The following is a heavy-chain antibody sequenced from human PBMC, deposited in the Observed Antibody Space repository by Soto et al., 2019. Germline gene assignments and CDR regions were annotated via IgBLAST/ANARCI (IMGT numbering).Heavy chain of an antibody. D-gene: IGHD2-8*01. J-gene: IGHJ5*02. CDR3: ARTRHCTNGVCYGLNWSAP. CDR1: GGSISSGDYY. CDR2: IYYSGST. Sequence: SETLSLTCTVSGGSISSGDYYWSWIRQPPGKGLEWIGYIYYSGSTYYNPSLKSRVTISVDTSKNQFSLKLSSVTAADTAVYYCARTRHCTNGVCYGLNWSAPWGQGTLVTVSS. V-gene: IGHV4-30-4*01.